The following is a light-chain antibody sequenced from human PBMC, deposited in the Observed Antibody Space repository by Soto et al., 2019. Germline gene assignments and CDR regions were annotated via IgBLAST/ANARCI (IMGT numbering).Light chain of an antibody. V-gene: IGLV2-8*01. CDR2: EVS. CDR1: SSDIGGYNY. J-gene: IGLJ1*01. CDR3: SSYAGSNNPYL. Sequence: LTQPPSASGSPGQSVTISCTGTSSDIGGYNYVSWYQQHPGKAPKLMIYEVSKRPSGVPDRFSGSKSGNTASLTVSGLQAEDEADYYCSSYAGSNNPYLFGTGIKVAVL.